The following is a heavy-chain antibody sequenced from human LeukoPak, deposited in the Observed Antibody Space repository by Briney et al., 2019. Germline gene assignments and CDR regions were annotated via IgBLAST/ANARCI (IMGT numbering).Heavy chain of an antibody. Sequence: SETLSLTCTVSRVSISSYYWSSIPQPAGKGLEWIGRIYTSGSTNYNPSLKSRVTMSVDTSKNQFSLKLSSVTAADTAVYYCAREVAGMGPLDYWGQGTLVTVSS. CDR2: IYTSGST. J-gene: IGHJ4*02. V-gene: IGHV4-4*07. CDR3: AREVAGMGPLDY. CDR1: RVSISSYY. D-gene: IGHD1-1*01.